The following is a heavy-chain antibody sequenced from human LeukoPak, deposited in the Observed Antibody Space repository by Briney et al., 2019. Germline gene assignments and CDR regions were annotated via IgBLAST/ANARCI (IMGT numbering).Heavy chain of an antibody. Sequence: GGSLRLSCTASGFSFSNYAMSWVRQAPGKGLGWVSAIGGSDGRTYYADSVQGRFTISRDNSKDTLDLHMNSLRAGDTAVYYCAKERSDSRWYLYDYWGQGTLVTVSS. D-gene: IGHD6-13*01. CDR2: IGGSDGRT. J-gene: IGHJ4*02. V-gene: IGHV3-23*01. CDR1: GFSFSNYA. CDR3: AKERSDSRWYLYDY.